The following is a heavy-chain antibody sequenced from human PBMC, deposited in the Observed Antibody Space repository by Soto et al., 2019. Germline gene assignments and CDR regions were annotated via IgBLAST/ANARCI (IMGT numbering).Heavy chain of an antibody. D-gene: IGHD6-13*01. Sequence: SGGSLRLSCAASGFTFSSYWMSWVRQAPGKGLEWVAVISSDGRNKFYADSVKGRFTVSRDNSKSTLLLQMDSLRAEDTAVYYCAKVKRIAPTDFYHDMDVWGQGTTVTVSS. CDR1: GFTFSSYW. CDR2: ISSDGRNK. J-gene: IGHJ6*02. CDR3: AKVKRIAPTDFYHDMDV. V-gene: IGHV3-30*18.